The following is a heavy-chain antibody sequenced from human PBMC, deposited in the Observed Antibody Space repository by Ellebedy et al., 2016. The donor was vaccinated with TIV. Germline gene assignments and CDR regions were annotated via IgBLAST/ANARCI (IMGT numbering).Heavy chain of an antibody. CDR3: VKYYDVLSGYPYFEY. Sequence: GGSLRLSCAASGFTFSGYAMSWVRQAPGKGLEWVSVISSSGAYSDYADSVRGRFTISRDNSKNTLYLQMNSLRVEDTAVYYCVKYYDVLSGYPYFEYWGQGTLVTVSS. D-gene: IGHD3-3*01. CDR1: GFTFSGYA. V-gene: IGHV3-23*01. CDR2: ISSSGAYS. J-gene: IGHJ4*02.